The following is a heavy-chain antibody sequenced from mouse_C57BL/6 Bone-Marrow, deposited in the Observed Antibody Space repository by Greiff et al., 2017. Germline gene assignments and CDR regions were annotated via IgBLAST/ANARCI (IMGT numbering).Heavy chain of an antibody. CDR3: TRGTTVVAPYYYAMDY. V-gene: IGHV14-4*01. D-gene: IGHD1-1*01. CDR1: GFNIKEDY. J-gene: IGHJ4*01. Sequence: VQLQQSGAELVRPGASVKLSCTASGFNIKEDYMHWVKQRPEQGLEWIGWIDPENGDTEYASKFQGKATITADTSSNTAYLQLSSLTSEDTAVYYCTRGTTVVAPYYYAMDYWCQGTSVTVSS. CDR2: IDPENGDT.